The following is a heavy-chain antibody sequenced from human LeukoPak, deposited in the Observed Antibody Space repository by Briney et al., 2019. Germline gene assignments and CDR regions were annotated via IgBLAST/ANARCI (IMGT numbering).Heavy chain of an antibody. D-gene: IGHD1-26*01. V-gene: IGHV4-39*01. J-gene: IGHJ4*02. CDR1: GGSISSSSNF. CDR3: ARLTPYSGSPLGDY. CDR2: ISYSGST. Sequence: SETLSLTCTVSGGSISSSSNFWGWIRQPPGKGLEWIGSISYSGSTYYNPSLKSRITISVNTSKNQFSLKLSSVTAADTAVYYCARLTPYSGSPLGDYWGQGTLVTVSS.